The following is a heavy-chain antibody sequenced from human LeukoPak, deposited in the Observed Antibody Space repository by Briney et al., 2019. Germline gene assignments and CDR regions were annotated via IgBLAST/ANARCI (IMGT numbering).Heavy chain of an antibody. V-gene: IGHV1-2*02. D-gene: IGHD4-17*01. Sequence: ASVKVSCKASGYTFTGYYMHWVRQAPGQGLEWMGWINPNSGGTNYAQKFQGRVTMTRDTSISTAYMELSRLRSDDTAVCYCARGGGMTTVTKSWFDPWGQGTLVTVSS. CDR1: GYTFTGYY. CDR2: INPNSGGT. CDR3: ARGGGMTTVTKSWFDP. J-gene: IGHJ5*02.